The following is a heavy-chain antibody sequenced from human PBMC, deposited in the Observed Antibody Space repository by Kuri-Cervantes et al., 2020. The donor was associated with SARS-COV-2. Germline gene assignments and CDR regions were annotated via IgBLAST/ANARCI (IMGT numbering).Heavy chain of an antibody. D-gene: IGHD3-10*02. J-gene: IGHJ6*03. CDR1: GFTFSSYS. CDR2: ISSSSSYI. V-gene: IGHV3-21*01. Sequence: GESLKISCADSGFTFSSYSMNWVRQAPGKGLEWVSYISSSSSYIYYADSLKGRFTISRDNAKNSLYLQMNSLRAEDTAVYYCARVQELSGEVRKKLGHYYYYYYMDVWGKGTTVTVSS. CDR3: ARVQELSGEVRKKLGHYYYYYYMDV.